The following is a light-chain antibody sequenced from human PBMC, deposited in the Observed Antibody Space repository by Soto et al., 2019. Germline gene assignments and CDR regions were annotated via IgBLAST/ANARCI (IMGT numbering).Light chain of an antibody. CDR1: QSVSTD. J-gene: IGKJ5*01. V-gene: IGKV3-20*01. Sequence: EVLVTQSPATLSVSPGEGVTLSCRASQSVSTDLAWYQQKPGQAPRLLIYGASIRAIGVPDRFSGSGSGTDFTLTITRLEPDDSAVYYCQLYGRSITFGQGTRLEI. CDR3: QLYGRSIT. CDR2: GAS.